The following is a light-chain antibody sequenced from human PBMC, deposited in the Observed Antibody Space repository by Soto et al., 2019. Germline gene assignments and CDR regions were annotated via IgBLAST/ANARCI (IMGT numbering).Light chain of an antibody. CDR3: CSYATTNTP. CDR2: EGS. CDR1: SSDVGTYNL. J-gene: IGLJ2*01. Sequence: QSALTQPASVSGSPGQSITISCTGTSSDVGTYNLVSWYQQHPGKAPKLIIYEGSNRPSGVSNRFSGSKSGITASLTISGLQAEDEADYYCCSYATTNTPFGGGTKLTVL. V-gene: IGLV2-23*01.